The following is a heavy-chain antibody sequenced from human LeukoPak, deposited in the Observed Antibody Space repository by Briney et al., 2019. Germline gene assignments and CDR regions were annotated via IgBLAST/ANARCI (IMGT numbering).Heavy chain of an antibody. J-gene: IGHJ6*03. CDR3: ARNLVDTDYYMDV. Sequence: PGGSLRLSCALSGFTVSDNYMSWVRQAPGKGLEWVSVIYRGGTTYYAASVKGRFIISRDDSENTLYLQMNSLRAEDTAVYYCARNLVDTDYYMDVWGKGTTVTVSS. D-gene: IGHD5-18*01. V-gene: IGHV3-66*01. CDR1: GFTVSDNY. CDR2: IYRGGTT.